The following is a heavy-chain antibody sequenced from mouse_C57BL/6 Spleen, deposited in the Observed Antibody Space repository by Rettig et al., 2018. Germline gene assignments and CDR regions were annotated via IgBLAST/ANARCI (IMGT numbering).Heavy chain of an antibody. V-gene: IGHV5-4*01. CDR3: ARERELLYYAMDY. J-gene: IGHJ4*01. D-gene: IGHD2-1*01. Sequence: VKGRFTISRDNAKNNLYLQMSHLKSEDTAMYYCARERELLYYAMDYWGQGTSVTVSS.